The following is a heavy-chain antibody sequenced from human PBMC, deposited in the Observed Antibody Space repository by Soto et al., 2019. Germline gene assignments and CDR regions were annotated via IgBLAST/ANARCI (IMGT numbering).Heavy chain of an antibody. Sequence: ASVKVSCKISGHTLTELSIHWVRQAPGKGLEWLGGFDPDGGEAIYAQKWPGRVTVTEDTVTGTAYMELRRLKHADTAAYYCATPTPLRGAMLSKINCGFWGQGTPVTVSS. CDR1: GHTLTELS. CDR3: ATPTPLRGAMLSKINCGF. J-gene: IGHJ4*02. D-gene: IGHD3-10*01. CDR2: FDPDGGEA. V-gene: IGHV1-24*01.